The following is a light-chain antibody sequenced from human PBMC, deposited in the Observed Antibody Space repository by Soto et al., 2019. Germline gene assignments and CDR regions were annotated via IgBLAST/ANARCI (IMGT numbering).Light chain of an antibody. Sequence: DIHMTQSPSTLSASVGDRVTITCRASQSLTMWLAWYQQKPGKAPNLLIYKTITLESGVPSRFSGRGFATEFTLTISSLQPDDFATCYFQHWTDYFGTFGQGTKVEVK. CDR1: QSLTMW. CDR3: QHWTDYFGT. V-gene: IGKV1-5*03. CDR2: KTI. J-gene: IGKJ1*01.